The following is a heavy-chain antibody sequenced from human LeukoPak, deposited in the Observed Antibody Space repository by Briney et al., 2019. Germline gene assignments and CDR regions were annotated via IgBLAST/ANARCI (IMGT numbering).Heavy chain of an antibody. J-gene: IGHJ4*02. D-gene: IGHD3-22*01. CDR1: GYSFTSYW. CDR2: IYPGDSDT. V-gene: IGHV5-51*01. CDR3: ARPLDDSSGYYLDY. Sequence: GESLKIYSKGSGYSFTSYWIGWVRQMPGKGLEWMGIIYPGDSDTRYSPSFQGQVTISADKFISTAYLQWSSLKASDTAMYYCARPLDDSSGYYLDYWGQGTLVTVSS.